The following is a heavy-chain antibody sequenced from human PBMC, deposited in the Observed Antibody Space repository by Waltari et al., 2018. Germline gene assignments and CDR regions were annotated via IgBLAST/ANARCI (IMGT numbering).Heavy chain of an antibody. CDR3: VRGKMYSRPYFDY. V-gene: IGHV4-34*01. Sequence: QMQLQQWGAGLLKPSETLSLTCAVAGESFIGYYWNWHRQPPGRGLEWIGEIHHVGSINYNPSLESRVTISQDMSKNQFSLNLTSVTAADTAVYYCVRGKMYSRPYFDYWGQGTLVTVSS. J-gene: IGHJ4*02. CDR1: GESFIGYY. D-gene: IGHD6-13*01. CDR2: IHHVGSI.